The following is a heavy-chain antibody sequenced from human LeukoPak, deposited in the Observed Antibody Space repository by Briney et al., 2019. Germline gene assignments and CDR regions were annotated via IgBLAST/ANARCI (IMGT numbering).Heavy chain of an antibody. CDR1: EFTFSSYS. Sequence: GGSLRLSCAASEFTFSSYSMNWVRQAPGKGLEWVSYISSSSSTIYYADSVKGRFTISRDNAKNSLYLQMNSLRAEDTAVYYCARYGGDSFYDFWSGSKTGFDYWGQGTLVTVSS. CDR2: ISSSSSTI. V-gene: IGHV3-48*01. CDR3: ARYGGDSFYDFWSGSKTGFDY. D-gene: IGHD3-3*01. J-gene: IGHJ4*02.